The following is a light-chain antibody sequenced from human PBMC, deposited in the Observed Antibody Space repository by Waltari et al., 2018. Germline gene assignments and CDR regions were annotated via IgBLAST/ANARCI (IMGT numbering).Light chain of an antibody. V-gene: IGKV3-20*01. Sequence: PGGRATLPCRASQSVSSSYLAWYQQKAGQAPRLLIYDASRRPTDIPDRFSGSGSGTDFTLTISRLEPEDFAVYFCQQYASAPNTFGQGTKLEIK. CDR1: QSVSSSY. CDR2: DAS. CDR3: QQYASAPNT. J-gene: IGKJ2*01.